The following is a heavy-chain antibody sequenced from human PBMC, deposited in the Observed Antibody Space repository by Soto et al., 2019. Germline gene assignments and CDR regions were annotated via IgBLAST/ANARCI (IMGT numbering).Heavy chain of an antibody. D-gene: IGHD3-10*01. V-gene: IGHV1-69*02. J-gene: IGHJ6*02. Sequence: SVKFSSNASGGTVPTYTISWVRPAPGQGLEWMGRIIPILGIANYAQKFQGRVTITADKSTTTAYMELSSLRSEDTAVYYCARASHIQGSGREVDVWGQGTTVTVSS. CDR2: IIPILGIA. CDR3: ARASHIQGSGREVDV. CDR1: GGTVPTYT.